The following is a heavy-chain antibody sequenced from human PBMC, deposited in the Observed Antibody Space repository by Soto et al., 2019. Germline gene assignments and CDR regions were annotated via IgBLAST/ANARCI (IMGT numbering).Heavy chain of an antibody. CDR2: IIPIFGTA. CDR1: GGTFSSYA. V-gene: IGHV1-69*06. J-gene: IGHJ6*02. CDR3: ARAEVEMSNPLHYYGMDV. Sequence: GASVKVSCKASGGTFSSYAISWVRQAPGQGLEWMGGIIPIFGTANYAQKFQGRVTITADKSTSTAYMELSSLRSEDTAVYYCARAEVEMSNPLHYYGMDVWGQGTTVTVSS. D-gene: IGHD2-21*01.